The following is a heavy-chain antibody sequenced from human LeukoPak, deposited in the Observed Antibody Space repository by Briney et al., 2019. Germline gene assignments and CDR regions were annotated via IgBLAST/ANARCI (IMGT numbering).Heavy chain of an antibody. D-gene: IGHD3-3*01. CDR2: INHSGST. CDR3: ARDKRAIFGVAYDAFDI. V-gene: IGHV4-34*01. CDR1: GGSFSGYY. Sequence: SETLSLTCAVYGGSFSGYYWSWIRQPPVKGLEWIGEINHSGSTNYNPSLKSRVTISVDTSKNQFSLKLSSVTAADTAVYYCARDKRAIFGVAYDAFDIWGQGTMVTVSS. J-gene: IGHJ3*02.